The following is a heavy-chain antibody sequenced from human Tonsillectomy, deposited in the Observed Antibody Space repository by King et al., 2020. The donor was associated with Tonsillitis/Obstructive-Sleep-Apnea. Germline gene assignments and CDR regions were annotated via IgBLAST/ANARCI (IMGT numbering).Heavy chain of an antibody. V-gene: IGHV4-34*01. CDR3: ARGHRYSYGYGYNYLDV. J-gene: IGHJ6*03. D-gene: IGHD5-18*01. Sequence: VQLQQWGAGLLKPTETLSLNCAAYGGSFSGYYWTWIRQPPGKGLEWIGEINHSGSTNYNPSLKSRVTISVDTSKNQFSLTLGSVTAADTAVYYCARGHRYSYGYGYNYLDVWGKGTTVTVSS. CDR1: GGSFSGYY. CDR2: INHSGST.